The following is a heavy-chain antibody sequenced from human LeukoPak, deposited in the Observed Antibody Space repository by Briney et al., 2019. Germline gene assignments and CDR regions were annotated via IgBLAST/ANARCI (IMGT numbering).Heavy chain of an antibody. V-gene: IGHV3-33*01. CDR1: GFTFSSYG. Sequence: GGSLRLSCAASGFTFSSYGMHWVRQAPGKGLEWVAVIWYDGSNKYYPDSVKGRFTNSRDNSKNTLYLQMNRLRAEDTAVYYCAREEYYYGSGSYRGYDAFDIWGQGTMVTVSS. D-gene: IGHD3-10*01. CDR2: IWYDGSNK. J-gene: IGHJ3*02. CDR3: AREEYYYGSGSYRGYDAFDI.